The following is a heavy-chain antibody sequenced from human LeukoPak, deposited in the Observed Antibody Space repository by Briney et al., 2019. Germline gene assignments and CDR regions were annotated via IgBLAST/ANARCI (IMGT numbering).Heavy chain of an antibody. CDR1: GGSFSGYY. D-gene: IGHD2-8*01. CDR2: INHSGST. V-gene: IGHV4-34*01. Sequence: SETLSLTCAVYGGSFSGYYWSWIRQPPGKGLEWIGEINHSGSTNYDPSLKSRVTISVDTSKNQFSLKLSSVTAADTAVYYCAREGIVLMVYAYDYWGQGTLVTVSS. J-gene: IGHJ4*02. CDR3: AREGIVLMVYAYDY.